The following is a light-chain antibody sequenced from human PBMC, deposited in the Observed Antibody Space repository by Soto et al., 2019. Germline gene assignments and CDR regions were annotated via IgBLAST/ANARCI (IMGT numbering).Light chain of an antibody. V-gene: IGKV2-28*01. CDR3: MQALQTPLT. J-gene: IGKJ4*01. CDR2: XGS. CDR1: QSLLHSNGYNY. Sequence: IVMTQSPLSLPVTPGEPASVTXRSSQSLLHSNGYNYLPWYLXNPXPSQXXLXYXGSNRAAGVTDSFSGSGSGTDFTLKISRVEAEDGGVYYGMQALQTPLTFGGGTRW.